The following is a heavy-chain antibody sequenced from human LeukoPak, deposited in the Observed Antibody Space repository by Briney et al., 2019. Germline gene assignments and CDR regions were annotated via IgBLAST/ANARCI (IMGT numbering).Heavy chain of an antibody. D-gene: IGHD3-16*02. V-gene: IGHV3-30-3*01. Sequence: GGSLRLSCAASGFTFSSYAMHWVRQAPGKGLEWVAVISYDGSNKYYADSVKGRFTISRDNSKNTLYLQMNSLRAEDTAVYYRARAMITFGGVIVPCDYWGQGTLVTVSS. CDR2: ISYDGSNK. J-gene: IGHJ4*02. CDR1: GFTFSSYA. CDR3: ARAMITFGGVIVPCDY.